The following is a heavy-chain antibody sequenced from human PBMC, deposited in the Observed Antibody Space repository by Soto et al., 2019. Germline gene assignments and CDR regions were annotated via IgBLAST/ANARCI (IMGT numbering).Heavy chain of an antibody. V-gene: IGHV3-21*01. D-gene: IGHD4-4*01. CDR3: AREGINNYNEYYFDS. CDR1: GFTFSSYS. Sequence: EVQLVESGGGLVKPGGSLRLSCAASGFTFSSYSMNWVRQAPGKGLEWVSSISGSGNYTHYADFLRGRFTISRHNAKTSLYLQMNSLRAEDTAVYYCAREGINNYNEYYFDSWGQGTVVTVSS. CDR2: ISGSGNYT. J-gene: IGHJ4*02.